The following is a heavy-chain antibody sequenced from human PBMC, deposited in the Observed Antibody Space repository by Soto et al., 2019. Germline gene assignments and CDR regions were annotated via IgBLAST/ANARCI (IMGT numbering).Heavy chain of an antibody. J-gene: IGHJ6*02. CDR3: ARGGLGYCSGGSCYSAELSRYYYGMDV. V-gene: IGHV4-31*03. Sequence: QVQLQESGPGLVKPSQTLSLTCTVSGGSISSGGYYWSWIRQHPGKGLEWIGYIYYSGSTYYNPSLTSRVTISVDTSKNQFPLKLSSVTAADTAVYYCARGGLGYCSGGSCYSAELSRYYYGMDVWGQGTTVTVSS. D-gene: IGHD2-15*01. CDR2: IYYSGST. CDR1: GGSISSGGYY.